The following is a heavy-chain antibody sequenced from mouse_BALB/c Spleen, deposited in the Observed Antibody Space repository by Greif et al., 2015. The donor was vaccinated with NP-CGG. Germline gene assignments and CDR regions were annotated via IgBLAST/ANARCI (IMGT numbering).Heavy chain of an antibody. CDR1: GFTFSSYG. J-gene: IGHJ2*01. CDR3: ARRGWLRRPFDY. Sequence: EVKLVESGGGLVQPGGSLKLSCAASGFTFSSYGMSWVRQTPDKRLELVATINSNGGSTYYPDSVKGRFTISRDNAKNTLYLQMSSLKSEDTAMYYCARRGWLRRPFDYWGQGTTLTVSS. D-gene: IGHD2-2*01. CDR2: INSNGGST. V-gene: IGHV5-6-3*01.